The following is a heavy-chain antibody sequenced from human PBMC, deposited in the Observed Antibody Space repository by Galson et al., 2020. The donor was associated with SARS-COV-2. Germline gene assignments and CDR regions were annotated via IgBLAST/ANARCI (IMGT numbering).Heavy chain of an antibody. Sequence: LSLTCAASGLNFNNYGIHWVRQAPGKGLEWVALISYEGSIEHYADSVKGRFTIARDNSKNTVYLQMNSLRVEDTAVYYCATALSLTTNRGSIDPHYYYYYGMDVWGQGTTVTVSS. CDR1: GLNFNNYG. J-gene: IGHJ6*02. V-gene: IGHV3-30*03. D-gene: IGHD3-10*01. CDR3: ATALSLTTNRGSIDPHYYYYYGMDV. CDR2: ISYEGSIE.